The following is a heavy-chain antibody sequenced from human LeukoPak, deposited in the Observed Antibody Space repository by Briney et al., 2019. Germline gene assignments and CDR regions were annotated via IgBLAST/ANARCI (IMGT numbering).Heavy chain of an antibody. V-gene: IGHV4-39*02. J-gene: IGHJ4*02. CDR3: ARPGPSNYYDSRGYGD. Sequence: PSETLSLTCTVSGDSISSSSYYWGWIRHPPGQGLELIGNIYYSGSTYYNPSLKSRVTISVDTSKNHFSLKMSSVTAADKAVYYCARPGPSNYYDSRGYGDWGQGTLVTVSS. D-gene: IGHD3-22*01. CDR2: IYYSGST. CDR1: GDSISSSSYY.